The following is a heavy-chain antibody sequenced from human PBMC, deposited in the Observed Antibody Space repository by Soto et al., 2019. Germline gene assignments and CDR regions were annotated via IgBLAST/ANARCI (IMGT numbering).Heavy chain of an antibody. CDR1: GYTFNSYY. Sequence: QVQLVQSGAEVKKPGASVKVSCKASGYTFNSYYMHWVRQAPGQGLEWVGIINPTGGSTTYAQKLQGRVTMTRDTSTSTVYMELSSLRSDDTAVYYCARGEYLSTFGMDLWGQGTTVTVSS. CDR2: INPTGGST. J-gene: IGHJ6*02. CDR3: ARGEYLSTFGMDL. V-gene: IGHV1-46*02. D-gene: IGHD3-16*01.